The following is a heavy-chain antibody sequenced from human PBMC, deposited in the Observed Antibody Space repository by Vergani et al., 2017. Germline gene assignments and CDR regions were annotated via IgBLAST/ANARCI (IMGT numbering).Heavy chain of an antibody. V-gene: IGHV7-4-1*02. CDR3: ARDSPVGYSYGYDAFDI. D-gene: IGHD5-18*01. J-gene: IGHJ3*02. CDR2: INTNTGNP. Sequence: QVQLVQSGSELKKPGASVQVSCKASGYTFTSYAMNWVRQAPGQGLEWMGWINTNTGNPTYAQGFTGRFVFSLDTSVSTAYLQISSLKAEDTAVYYCARDSPVGYSYGYDAFDIWGQGTMVTVSS. CDR1: GYTFTSYA.